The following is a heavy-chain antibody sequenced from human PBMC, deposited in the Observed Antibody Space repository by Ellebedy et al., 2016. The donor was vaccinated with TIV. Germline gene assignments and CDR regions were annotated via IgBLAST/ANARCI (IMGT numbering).Heavy chain of an antibody. CDR2: ISSGGTTE. Sequence: GESLKISCVASGFTFSLYEMNWVRQAPGKGLEWLSYISSGGTTEKYADSVKGRFTISRDTAKNSLYLQMNSLRAEDTAVYYCARDNRAKGSGTYSSGFDSWGQGTLVTVSS. CDR1: GFTFSLYE. V-gene: IGHV3-48*03. CDR3: ARDNRAKGSGTYSSGFDS. J-gene: IGHJ5*01. D-gene: IGHD3-10*01.